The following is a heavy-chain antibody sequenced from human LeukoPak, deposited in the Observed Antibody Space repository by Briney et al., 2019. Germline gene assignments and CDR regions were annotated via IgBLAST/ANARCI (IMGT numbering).Heavy chain of an antibody. CDR1: GGSISSYY. CDR2: IYYSGST. J-gene: IGHJ6*02. CDR3: ARGRSPYGMDV. Sequence: SETLSLTCTVSGGSISSYYWSWIRQPPGKGLEWIGYIYYSGSTNYNPSLKNRVTISVDTSKNQFSLKLSSVTAADTAVYYCARGRSPYGMDVWGQGTTVTVSS. V-gene: IGHV4-59*12.